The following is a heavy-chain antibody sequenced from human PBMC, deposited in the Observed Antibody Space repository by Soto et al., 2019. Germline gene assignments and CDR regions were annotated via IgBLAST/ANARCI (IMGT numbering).Heavy chain of an antibody. CDR1: GFSLSTSGMR. CDR3: SLMGRQQSFYGMDV. CDR2: IDWDDDK. J-gene: IGHJ6*02. V-gene: IGHV2-70*04. D-gene: IGHD6-13*01. Sequence: PTLVNPTQTLTLTCTFSGFSLSTSGMRVSWIRQPPGKALEWLARIDWDDDKFYSTSLKTRLTISKDTSKNQVVLTMTNMDPVDTATYYCSLMGRQQSFYGMDVWGQGTTVTVSS.